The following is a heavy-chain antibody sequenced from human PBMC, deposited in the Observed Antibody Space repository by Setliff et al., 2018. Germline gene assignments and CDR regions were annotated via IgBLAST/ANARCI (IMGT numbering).Heavy chain of an antibody. J-gene: IGHJ4*02. Sequence: SETLSLTCTVSGNSISSDYWSWIRQPAGKGLEWIGRIYTSGNTNYNPSLKSRVTISMDTSKNQFSLKVSSVTAADTAVYYCARSFSRREKFLLDYWGQGALVTVSS. CDR3: ARSFSRREKFLLDY. CDR2: IYTSGNT. V-gene: IGHV4-4*07. CDR1: GNSISSDY.